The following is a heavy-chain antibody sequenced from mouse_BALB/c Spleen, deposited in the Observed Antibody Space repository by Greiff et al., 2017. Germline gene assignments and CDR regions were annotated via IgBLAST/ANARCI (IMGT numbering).Heavy chain of an antibody. D-gene: IGHD1-1*01. CDR1: GYSFTGYF. V-gene: IGHV1-20*02. CDR2: INPYNGDT. Sequence: EVKVEESGPELVKPGASVKISCKASGYSFTGYFMNWVMQSHGKSLEWIGRINPYNGDTFYNQKFKGKATLTVDKSSSTAHMELRSLASEDSAVYYCARGVITTVVGRYAMDYWGQGTSVTVSS. CDR3: ARGVITTVVGRYAMDY. J-gene: IGHJ4*01.